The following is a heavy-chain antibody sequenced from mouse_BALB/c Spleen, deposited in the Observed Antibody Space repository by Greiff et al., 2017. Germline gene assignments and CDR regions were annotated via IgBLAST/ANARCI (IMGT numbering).Heavy chain of an antibody. Sequence: EVHLVESGGGLVKPGGSLKLSCAASGFAFSSYDMSWVRQTPEKRLEWVAYISSGGGSTYYPDTVKGRFTISRDNAKNTLYLQMSSLKSEDTAMYYCARQGGNYVWYFDVWGAGTTVTVSS. CDR2: ISSGGGST. J-gene: IGHJ1*01. V-gene: IGHV5-12-1*01. CDR3: ARQGGNYVWYFDV. CDR1: GFAFSSYD. D-gene: IGHD2-1*01.